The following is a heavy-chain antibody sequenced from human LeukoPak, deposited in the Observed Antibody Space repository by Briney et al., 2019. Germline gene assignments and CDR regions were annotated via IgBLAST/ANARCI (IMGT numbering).Heavy chain of an antibody. J-gene: IGHJ1*01. V-gene: IGHV1-46*01. CDR3: AREKSSGYYSSSTVYFQH. Sequence: GASVKVSCKASGYTFTSYYMHWVRQAPGQGLEWMGIINPSGGSTSYAQKFQGRVTMTRDMSTSTVYMELSSLRSEDTAVYYCAREKSSGYYSSSTVYFQHWGQGTLVTVSS. CDR1: GYTFTSYY. D-gene: IGHD3-22*01. CDR2: INPSGGST.